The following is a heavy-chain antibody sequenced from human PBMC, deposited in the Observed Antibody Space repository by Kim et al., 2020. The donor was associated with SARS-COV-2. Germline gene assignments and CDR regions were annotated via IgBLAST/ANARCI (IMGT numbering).Heavy chain of an antibody. D-gene: IGHD5-12*01. CDR3: ALSGYGYYYYYGMDV. CDR2: INTNTGNP. CDR1: GYTFTSYA. Sequence: ASVKVSCKASGYTFTSYAMNWVRHAPGQGLEWMGWINTNTGNPTYAQGFTGRFVFSLDTSVSTAYLQISSLKAEDTAVYYCALSGYGYYYYYGMDVWGQGTTVTVSS. J-gene: IGHJ6*02. V-gene: IGHV7-4-1*02.